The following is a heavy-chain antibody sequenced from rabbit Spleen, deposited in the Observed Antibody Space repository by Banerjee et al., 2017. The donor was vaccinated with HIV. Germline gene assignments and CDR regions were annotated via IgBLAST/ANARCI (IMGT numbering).Heavy chain of an antibody. CDR3: ARSATGDWRLNL. J-gene: IGHJ4*01. V-gene: IGHV1S43*01. CDR1: GIAFSTYYY. D-gene: IGHD2-1*01. CDR2: IVTVSANT. Sequence: QELVESGGGLVQPGGSLTLTCKASGIAFSTYYYMCWVRQAPGKGLEWIACIVTVSANTYYASWAKGRFTITRSTSLNTVTLQMTSLTAADTATYFCARSATGDWRLNLWGPGTLVTVS.